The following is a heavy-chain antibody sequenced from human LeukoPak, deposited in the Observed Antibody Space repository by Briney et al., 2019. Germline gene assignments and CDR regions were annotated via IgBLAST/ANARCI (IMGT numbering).Heavy chain of an antibody. CDR1: GFTFSSYA. CDR3: AKDGPGADCTNGVCHFDY. J-gene: IGHJ4*02. CDR2: ISSNGGST. D-gene: IGHD2-8*01. Sequence: GGSLRLSCSASGFTFSSYAMHWVRQAPGKGLEYVSAISSNGGSTYYADSVKGRFTISRDNSKNTLYLQMNSLRAEDTAVYYCAKDGPGADCTNGVCHFDYWGQGTLVTVSS. V-gene: IGHV3-64*04.